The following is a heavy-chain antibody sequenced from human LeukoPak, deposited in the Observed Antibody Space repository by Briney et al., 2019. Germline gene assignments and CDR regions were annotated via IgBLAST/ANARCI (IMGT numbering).Heavy chain of an antibody. Sequence: GGSLRLSCAASGFTFSSYAMSWVRQAPGKGLEWVSGLSNSGDSRYYADSVQGRFTISRDNSKNTLYLQMNSLRAEDTAVYYCAKGTMIVVLGGYWGQGTLVTVSS. J-gene: IGHJ4*02. D-gene: IGHD3-22*01. V-gene: IGHV3-23*01. CDR3: AKGTMIVVLGGY. CDR1: GFTFSSYA. CDR2: LSNSGDSR.